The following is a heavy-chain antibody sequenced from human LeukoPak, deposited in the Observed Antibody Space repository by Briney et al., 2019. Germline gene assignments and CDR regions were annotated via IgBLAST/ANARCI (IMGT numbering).Heavy chain of an antibody. V-gene: IGHV1-8*01. D-gene: IGHD5-12*01. J-gene: IGHJ3*01. Sequence: VSVKVSCKASGNTFTSYDINWVRQATGQGLEWMGWMNPNSGNTGYAHKFQGRATMTRNTSITTAYLELNSLRADDTAVYFCTRAFSSGYDSYDAFDLWGQGTMLTVSS. CDR2: MNPNSGNT. CDR1: GNTFTSYD. CDR3: TRAFSSGYDSYDAFDL.